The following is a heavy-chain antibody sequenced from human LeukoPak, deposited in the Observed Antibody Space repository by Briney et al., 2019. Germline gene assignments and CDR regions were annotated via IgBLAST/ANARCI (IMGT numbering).Heavy chain of an antibody. V-gene: IGHV3-33*01. CDR1: GFTFTRYG. CDR3: ARDRTYCSSTSCTRLGMDV. Sequence: PGGSLRLSCEVSGFTFTRYGMHWVRQAPGKGLEWVAVVWHDGSDNAYADSVKGRFTISRDNTKNMLYLQMNSLRAEDTALYYCARDRTYCSSTSCTRLGMDVWAKGPRSPSP. D-gene: IGHD2-2*01. CDR2: VWHDGSDN. J-gene: IGHJ6*02.